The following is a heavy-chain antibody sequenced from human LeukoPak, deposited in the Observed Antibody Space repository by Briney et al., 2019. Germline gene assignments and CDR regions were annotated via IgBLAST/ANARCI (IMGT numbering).Heavy chain of an antibody. Sequence: SETLSLTCTVSGGSISNYYCSWIRQAPGKGLEWIGSRYYTGSASYSSSLRSRATISLGTSKNQFSLKLTSVTAADTAVYYCAGGWEFYESNGYVFDLWGQGTMVTVSS. V-gene: IGHV4-59*01. CDR2: RYYTGSA. J-gene: IGHJ3*01. CDR3: AGGWEFYESNGYVFDL. CDR1: GGSISNYY. D-gene: IGHD3-22*01.